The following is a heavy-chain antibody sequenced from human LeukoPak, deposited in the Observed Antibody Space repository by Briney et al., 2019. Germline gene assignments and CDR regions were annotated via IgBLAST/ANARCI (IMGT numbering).Heavy chain of an antibody. J-gene: IGHJ4*02. CDR1: GASFNSDDQY. Sequence: SQTLSLTCTVSGASFNSDDQYWNWIRQSPGKGLEWIGSIHPSGMLYNNPSLESRVTMSRDTSKNQFSLNLNSVTAADTAVYYCARTAGWYRVYYFDYWGQGTLVTVSS. CDR3: ARTAGWYRVYYFDY. D-gene: IGHD6-19*01. CDR2: IHPSGML. V-gene: IGHV4-31*03.